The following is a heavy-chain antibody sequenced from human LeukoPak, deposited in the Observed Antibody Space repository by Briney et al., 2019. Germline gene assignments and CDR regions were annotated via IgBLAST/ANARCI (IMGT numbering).Heavy chain of an antibody. J-gene: IGHJ4*02. V-gene: IGHV3-23*01. Sequence: GGPLRLSCAASGFTFSSYAMSWVRQAPGKGLEWVSVISDSGGSTYYADSLKGRFTISRDNSKNTLYLQMNSLRAEDTAVYHCAKDQSRGYYYFDHWGQGTLVTVSS. D-gene: IGHD3-22*01. CDR1: GFTFSSYA. CDR3: AKDQSRGYYYFDH. CDR2: ISDSGGST.